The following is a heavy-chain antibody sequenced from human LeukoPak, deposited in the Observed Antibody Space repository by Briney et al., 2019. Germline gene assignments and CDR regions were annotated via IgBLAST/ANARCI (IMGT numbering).Heavy chain of an antibody. CDR3: ARGGHSSGYYYAFDY. V-gene: IGHV3-30*04. J-gene: IGHJ4*02. Sequence: PGGSLRLSCAASGFTFSSYAMDWVRQAPGKGLEWVAGISYDGSNKYYADSVKGRFTISRDNSKNTLYLQMNSLRAEDTAVYYCARGGHSSGYYYAFDYWGQGTLVTVSS. CDR2: ISYDGSNK. D-gene: IGHD3-22*01. CDR1: GFTFSSYA.